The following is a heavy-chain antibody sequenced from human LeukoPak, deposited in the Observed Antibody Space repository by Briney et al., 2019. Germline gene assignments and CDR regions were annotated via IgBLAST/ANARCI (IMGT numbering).Heavy chain of an antibody. CDR1: GGFISSDY. Sequence: SQRLSLTCTVSGGFISSDYGSWIRQPPGKGLEWIGYIYYSGSTNYNPSLESLVTISVDTSKNQFSLKLSSVTAADTAVYYCARVRTDYADYGAIDYWGQGTLVTVSS. CDR2: IYYSGST. J-gene: IGHJ4*02. V-gene: IGHV4-59*01. CDR3: ARVRTDYADYGAIDY. D-gene: IGHD4-17*01.